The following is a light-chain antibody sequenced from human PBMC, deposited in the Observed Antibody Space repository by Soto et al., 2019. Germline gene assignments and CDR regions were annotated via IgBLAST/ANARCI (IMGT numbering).Light chain of an antibody. CDR1: QSISSW. J-gene: IGKJ1*01. V-gene: IGKV1-5*01. Sequence: DIQMAQSPSTLSASVGDRVTITCLASQSISSWLAWYQQIPGKAPKLLIYDAAGLESGVPSRFSGSGSGTEFSLTISRLQPNDFATYYCQEYNSYSWTFGQGTKV. CDR3: QEYNSYSWT. CDR2: DAA.